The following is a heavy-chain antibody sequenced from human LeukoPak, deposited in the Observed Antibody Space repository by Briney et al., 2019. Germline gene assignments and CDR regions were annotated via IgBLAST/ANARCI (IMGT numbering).Heavy chain of an antibody. J-gene: IGHJ4*02. V-gene: IGHV1-69*13. Sequence: SVKVSCKASAGTFSSYAISWVRQAPGQGLEWMGGIIPIFGTANYAQKYQGRVTITADESTSTAYMELSSLRSEDTAVYYCASYYDFWSGNFDYWGQGTLVTVSS. D-gene: IGHD3-3*01. CDR2: IIPIFGTA. CDR1: AGTFSSYA. CDR3: ASYYDFWSGNFDY.